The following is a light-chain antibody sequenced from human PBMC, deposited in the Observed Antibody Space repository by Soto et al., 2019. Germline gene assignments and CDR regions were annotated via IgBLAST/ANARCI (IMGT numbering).Light chain of an antibody. CDR1: QSVSSY. J-gene: IGKJ5*01. V-gene: IGKV3-11*01. Sequence: EIVLTQSPATLSLSPGERATLSCRASQSVSSYLAWYQQKPGQAPRLLIYDASNRATGIPARFSGSGSGTDFTLTMSSLEPEDFAVYYCQQRSNWPITFGQGTRLEMK. CDR2: DAS. CDR3: QQRSNWPIT.